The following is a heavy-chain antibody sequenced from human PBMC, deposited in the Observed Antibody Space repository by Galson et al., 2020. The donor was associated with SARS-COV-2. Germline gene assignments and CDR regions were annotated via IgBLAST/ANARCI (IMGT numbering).Heavy chain of an antibody. Sequence: KIGESLKISCKGSGYSFTSYWIGWVRQMPGKGLEWMGIIYPGDSDTRYSPSFQGQVTISADKSISTAYLQWSSLKASDTAMYYCARLADSSGYYFRYYFDYWGQGTLVTVSS. CDR2: IYPGDSDT. V-gene: IGHV5-51*01. CDR1: GYSFTSYW. CDR3: ARLADSSGYYFRYYFDY. J-gene: IGHJ4*02. D-gene: IGHD3-22*01.